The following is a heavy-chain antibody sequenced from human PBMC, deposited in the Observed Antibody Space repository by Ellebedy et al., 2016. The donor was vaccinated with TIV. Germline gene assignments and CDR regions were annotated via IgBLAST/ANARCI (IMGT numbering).Heavy chain of an antibody. Sequence: MPGGSLRLSCTVSGGSISSYYWSWIRQPAGKGLEWIGRIYSTGSTGGTNYSPSLKSRITMSVDRSKNQFSLKLSSVTAADTAVYYCARDPPLPRGRFDTWGQGTLVTVSS. CDR1: GGSISSYY. CDR2: IYSTGSTGGT. CDR3: ARDPPLPRGRFDT. J-gene: IGHJ5*02. V-gene: IGHV4-4*07.